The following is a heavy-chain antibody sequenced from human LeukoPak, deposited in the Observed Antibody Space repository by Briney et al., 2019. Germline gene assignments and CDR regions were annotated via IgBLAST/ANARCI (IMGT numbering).Heavy chain of an antibody. CDR1: GFTFSSYG. Sequence: GGSLRLSCAASGFTFSSYGMHWVRQAPGKGLEWVAFIRYDGSNKYYADSVKGRFTISRDNSKNTLYLQMNSLRAEDTAVYYCATSRGRPTYAYYYYMDVWGKGTTATVSS. CDR2: IRYDGSNK. V-gene: IGHV3-30*02. D-gene: IGHD2-2*01. J-gene: IGHJ6*03. CDR3: ATSRGRPTYAYYYYMDV.